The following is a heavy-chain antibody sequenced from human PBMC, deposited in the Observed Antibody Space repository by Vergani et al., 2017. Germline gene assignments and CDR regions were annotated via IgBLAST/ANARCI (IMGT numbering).Heavy chain of an antibody. Sequence: QVQLQESGPGLVKPSETLSLTCTVSGGSVSSGSYYWSWIRQPPGKGLEWIGYIYYSGSTNYNPSLKSRVTISVDTSKNQFSLKLSSVTAADTAVYYCARRDYDILTGSYMGYFDYWGQGTLVTVSS. CDR2: IYYSGST. CDR3: ARRDYDILTGSYMGYFDY. D-gene: IGHD3-9*01. V-gene: IGHV4-61*01. J-gene: IGHJ4*02. CDR1: GGSVSSGSYY.